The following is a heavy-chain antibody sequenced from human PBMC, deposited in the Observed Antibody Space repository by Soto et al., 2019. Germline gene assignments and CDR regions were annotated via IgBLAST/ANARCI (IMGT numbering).Heavy chain of an antibody. D-gene: IGHD6-19*01. CDR2: IHDSGST. CDR3: ARVFSSMSWFAP. J-gene: IGHJ5*02. V-gene: IGHV4-59*01. CDR1: GVSISSYY. Sequence: SETLSLTCTVSGVSISSYYWSWIRQPPGKGLEYIGCIHDSGSTNFNPSLKSRVTMSVDTSRTQFSLKLSSVTAADTAVYYCARVFSSMSWFAPWGQGTLVTVSS.